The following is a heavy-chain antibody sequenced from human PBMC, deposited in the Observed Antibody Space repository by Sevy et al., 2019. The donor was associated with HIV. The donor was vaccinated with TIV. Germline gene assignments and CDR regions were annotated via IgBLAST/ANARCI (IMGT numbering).Heavy chain of an antibody. V-gene: IGHV1-24*01. CDR2: FDPEDGGT. D-gene: IGHD3-22*01. Sequence: ASVKVSCKLSGYTLTDFSMHWVRQAPGKGLEWVATFDPEDGGTIYPQKFQGRVTMTEDTSTDTDYMELNSLRSDDTAVYYCATTKDYYDSSGYPFDYWGQGTQVTVSS. CDR1: GYTLTDFS. J-gene: IGHJ4*02. CDR3: ATTKDYYDSSGYPFDY.